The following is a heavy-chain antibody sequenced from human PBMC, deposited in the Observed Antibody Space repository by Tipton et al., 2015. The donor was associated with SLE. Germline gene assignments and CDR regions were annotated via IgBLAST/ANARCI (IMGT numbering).Heavy chain of an antibody. CDR3: ATYLHSSSWSWFDP. Sequence: TLSLTCTVSGGSISSYYWSWIRQPPGKGLEWIGYIYTSGSTNYNPSLKSRVTISVDTSKNQFSLKLSSVTAADTAVYYCATYLHSSSWSWFDPWGQGTLVTVSS. D-gene: IGHD6-13*01. J-gene: IGHJ5*02. CDR1: GGSISSYY. V-gene: IGHV4-4*09. CDR2: IYTSGST.